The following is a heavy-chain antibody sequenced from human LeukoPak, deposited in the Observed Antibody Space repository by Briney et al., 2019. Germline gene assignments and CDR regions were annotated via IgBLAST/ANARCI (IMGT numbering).Heavy chain of an antibody. CDR3: AKPHYSGSGSYSREDY. V-gene: IGHV3-23*01. D-gene: IGHD3-10*01. J-gene: IGHJ4*02. Sequence: TGGSLRLSCAASGFTFSSYAMSWVRQAPGKGLEWVSAISGSGGSTYYADSVKGRFTISRDNSKITVYLQMNRLRAEDTAVYYCAKPHYSGSGSYSREDYWGQGTLVTVSS. CDR1: GFTFSSYA. CDR2: ISGSGGST.